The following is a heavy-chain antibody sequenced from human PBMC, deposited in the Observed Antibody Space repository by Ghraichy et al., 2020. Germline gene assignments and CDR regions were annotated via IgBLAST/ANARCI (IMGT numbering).Heavy chain of an antibody. D-gene: IGHD2-8*02. CDR1: NFTFSSYA. J-gene: IGHJ2*01. Sequence: LSLTCAASNFTFSSYAMTWVRQAPGKGLEWVSTISGSGYTTYYADSVEGRFTISRDNSKNTLYLLMNSLTAEDTAIYYCVKGGNLYWYDPWGRGTLVTVSS. CDR3: VKGGNLYWYDP. CDR2: ISGSGYTT. V-gene: IGHV3-23*01.